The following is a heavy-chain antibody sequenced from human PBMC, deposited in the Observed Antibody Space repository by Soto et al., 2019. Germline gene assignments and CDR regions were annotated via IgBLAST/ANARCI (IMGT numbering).Heavy chain of an antibody. J-gene: IGHJ6*02. Sequence: GGSLRLSCGASGFTFSSYAMHWVRQAPGKGLEWVAVISYDGSNKYYADSVKGRFTISRDNSKNTLYLQMNSLRAEDTAVYYCARDLIVVVPAAIGYYYYGMDVWGQGTTVTVSS. CDR3: ARDLIVVVPAAIGYYYYGMDV. V-gene: IGHV3-30-3*01. CDR2: ISYDGSNK. D-gene: IGHD2-2*02. CDR1: GFTFSSYA.